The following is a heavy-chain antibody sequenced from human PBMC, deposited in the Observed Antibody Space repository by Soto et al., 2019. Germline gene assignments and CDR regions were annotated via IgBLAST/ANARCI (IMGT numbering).Heavy chain of an antibody. Sequence: QVQLVESGGGVVQHGRSLRRSCAAAGFTFSSYGMHWVRQAPGKGLEWVAVISYDGSNKYYADSVKGRFTISRDNSKNTLYLQMSSMRAEDTSVYYCAKGKTGTTVSNWFDPWGQGTLVTVSS. D-gene: IGHD1-7*01. CDR1: GFTFSSYG. V-gene: IGHV3-30*18. CDR3: AKGKTGTTVSNWFDP. CDR2: ISYDGSNK. J-gene: IGHJ5*02.